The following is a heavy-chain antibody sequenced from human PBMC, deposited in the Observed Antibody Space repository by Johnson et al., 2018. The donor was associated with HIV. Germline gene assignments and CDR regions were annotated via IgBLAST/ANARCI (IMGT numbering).Heavy chain of an antibody. J-gene: IGHJ3*02. D-gene: IGHD3-22*01. Sequence: QVQLVESGGGVVQPGRSLRLSCAASGFAFSTYTMHWVRQAPGKGLEWVALISYDGSNKYYADSVKGRFTISRDNSKNTLYLQMNILRAEDTAVYYCAKGDPSGYDSSGSLEAFDIWGQGTMVTVSS. V-gene: IGHV3-30*04. CDR3: AKGDPSGYDSSGSLEAFDI. CDR2: ISYDGSNK. CDR1: GFAFSTYT.